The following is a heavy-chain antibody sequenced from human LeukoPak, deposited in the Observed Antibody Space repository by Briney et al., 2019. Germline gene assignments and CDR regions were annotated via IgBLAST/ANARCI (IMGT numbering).Heavy chain of an antibody. J-gene: IGHJ4*02. V-gene: IGHV3-7*03. CDR2: IKQDGSEK. D-gene: IGHD3-10*01. Sequence: GGSLRLSCAASGFTFSSYWMSWVRQAPGKGLEWVANIKQDGSEKYYVDSVKGRFTISGDNSKNTLYLQMNSLRAEDTAVYYCAKSPPMVRGVLGPYFDYWGQGTLVTVSS. CDR3: AKSPPMVRGVLGPYFDY. CDR1: GFTFSSYW.